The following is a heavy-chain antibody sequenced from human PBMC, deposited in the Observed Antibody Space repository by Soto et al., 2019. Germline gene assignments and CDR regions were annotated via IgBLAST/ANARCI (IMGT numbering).Heavy chain of an antibody. Sequence: SETLSLTCTVSAGSISIYYWTWILRFPGKGLEWIGNIYYTGSTNYSPSLKSRVTISLDTSKNQFSLKLRSVTATDTAIYYCTRERWDYGDPKWYFDLWGRGTLVTVSS. V-gene: IGHV4-59*01. J-gene: IGHJ2*01. CDR1: AGSISIYY. CDR3: TRERWDYGDPKWYFDL. D-gene: IGHD4-17*01. CDR2: IYYTGST.